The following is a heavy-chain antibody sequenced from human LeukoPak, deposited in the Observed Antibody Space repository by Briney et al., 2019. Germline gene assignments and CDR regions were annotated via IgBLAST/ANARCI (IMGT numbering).Heavy chain of an antibody. V-gene: IGHV4-59*01. D-gene: IGHD3-22*01. Sequence: SETLSLTCAVYGGSFSGYYWSWIRQPPGKGLEWIGYIYYSGSTNYNPSLKSRVTISVDTSKNQFSLKLSSVTAADTAVYYCARAYDGFVDYWGQGTLVTVSS. CDR1: GGSFSGYY. J-gene: IGHJ4*02. CDR2: IYYSGST. CDR3: ARAYDGFVDY.